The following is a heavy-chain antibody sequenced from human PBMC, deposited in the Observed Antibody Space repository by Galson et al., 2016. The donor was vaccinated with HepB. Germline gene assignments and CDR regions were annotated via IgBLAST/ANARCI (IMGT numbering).Heavy chain of an antibody. Sequence: SVKVSCKASGYTFTGYYIHWVRQAPGQGLEWMGWINPNSGGTKYAQKFQGWVTMTRDTSISTAYMELSRLRSDDTAVYYCARYDYFGMDVWGQGTTVTVSS. J-gene: IGHJ6*02. CDR3: ARYDYFGMDV. CDR2: INPNSGGT. CDR1: GYTFTGYY. V-gene: IGHV1-2*04.